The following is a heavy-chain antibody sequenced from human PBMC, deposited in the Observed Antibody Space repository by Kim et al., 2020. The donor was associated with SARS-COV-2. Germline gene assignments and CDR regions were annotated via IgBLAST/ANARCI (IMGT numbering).Heavy chain of an antibody. CDR1: GFTFSNYI. CDR2: STGDDIDT. J-gene: IGHJ4*02. V-gene: IGHV3-23*01. D-gene: IGHD2-15*01. CDR3: AKDLSGGNVSRYFDY. Sequence: GGSLRLSCAVSGFTFSNYIISWVRQAPGKGLEWVASSTGDDIDTYYADSVRGRFTISRDNSKNTLYLQMDSLRAEDTAKYYCAKDLSGGNVSRYFDYWGQGTVVTVSS.